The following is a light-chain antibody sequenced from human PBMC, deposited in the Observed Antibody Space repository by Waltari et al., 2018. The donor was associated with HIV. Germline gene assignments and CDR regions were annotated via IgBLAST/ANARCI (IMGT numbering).Light chain of an antibody. CDR3: ASHAGSKDV. J-gene: IGLJ2*01. CDR2: DVT. CDR1: SRDIGAYNY. Sequence: QSALTQPPSASGSPGQSVTISCTGTSRDIGAYNYSSWFQQPPGKAPKLMIYDVTKRPSGVPDRFSGSKSGNTASLTVSGLQAEDEADYYCASHAGSKDVFGGGTRLTVL. V-gene: IGLV2-8*01.